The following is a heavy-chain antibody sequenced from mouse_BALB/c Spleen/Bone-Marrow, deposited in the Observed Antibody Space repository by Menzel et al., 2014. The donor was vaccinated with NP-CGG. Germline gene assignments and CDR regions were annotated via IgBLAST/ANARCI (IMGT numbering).Heavy chain of an antibody. J-gene: IGHJ4*01. Sequence: QVQLQQSRDELVKPGASVKLSCMASGFTFTSYWIHWVKQRPGQGPEWIGEINPSNGRTNYNEKFKSKATLTEDKSSSTAYMQLSSLTSEDSAVYYCARDGNCRYAMDYWGQGTSVTVSS. D-gene: IGHD2-1*01. CDR3: ARDGNCRYAMDY. CDR2: INPSNGRT. V-gene: IGHV1S81*02. CDR1: GFTFTSYW.